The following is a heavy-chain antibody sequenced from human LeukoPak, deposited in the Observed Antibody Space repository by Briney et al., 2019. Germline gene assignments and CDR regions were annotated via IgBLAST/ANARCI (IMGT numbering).Heavy chain of an antibody. V-gene: IGHV1-2*02. D-gene: IGHD3-22*01. Sequence: ASVKVSCKASGYTFTGYYMHWVRQAPGQGLEWMGWINPNSGGTNYAQKFQGRVTMTRDTPISTAYMELSRLRSDDTAVYYCARRNYYDSSGYYRLNWFDPWGQGTLVTVSS. CDR1: GYTFTGYY. CDR2: INPNSGGT. CDR3: ARRNYYDSSGYYRLNWFDP. J-gene: IGHJ5*02.